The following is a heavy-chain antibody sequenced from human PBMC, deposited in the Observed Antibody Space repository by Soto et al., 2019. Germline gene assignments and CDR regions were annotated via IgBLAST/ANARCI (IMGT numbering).Heavy chain of an antibody. Sequence: GGSLRLSCAASGFTFSSYSMNWVRQAPGKGLEWVSYISSSSSTIYYADSVKGRFTISRDNAKNSLYLQMNSLRAEDTAVYYCARVEGGDYVDYWGQGTLVTVSS. D-gene: IGHD4-17*01. CDR3: ARVEGGDYVDY. CDR2: ISSSSSTI. CDR1: GFTFSSYS. V-gene: IGHV3-48*01. J-gene: IGHJ4*02.